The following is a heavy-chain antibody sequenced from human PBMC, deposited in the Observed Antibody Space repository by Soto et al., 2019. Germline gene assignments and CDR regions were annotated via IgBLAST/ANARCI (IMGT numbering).Heavy chain of an antibody. CDR2: IWYDGSNK. Sequence: QVQLVESGGGVVQPGRSLRLSCAASGFTFSTYGMHWVRQAPGQGLEWVAVIWYDGSNKYYADSVKGRFTISRDNSRDTLYLQRSSLRAEDTAVYYCARAVGPFDYWGQGTLVTVSS. CDR3: ARAVGPFDY. J-gene: IGHJ4*02. V-gene: IGHV3-33*01. CDR1: GFTFSTYG.